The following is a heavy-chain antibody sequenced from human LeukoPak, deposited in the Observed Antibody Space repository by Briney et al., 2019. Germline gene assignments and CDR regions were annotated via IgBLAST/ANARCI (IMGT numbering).Heavy chain of an antibody. Sequence: PSETLSLTCTVSGGSVSSTSYHWAWIRQPPGKGLEWIGNIYYSGNTYYNPSLKSRVTISVDTSKNQFSLKLSSVTAADTAVYYCARDHSGSYYADYFQHWGQGTLVTVSS. D-gene: IGHD1-26*01. CDR3: ARDHSGSYYADYFQH. V-gene: IGHV4-39*02. CDR1: GGSVSSTSYH. J-gene: IGHJ1*01. CDR2: IYYSGNT.